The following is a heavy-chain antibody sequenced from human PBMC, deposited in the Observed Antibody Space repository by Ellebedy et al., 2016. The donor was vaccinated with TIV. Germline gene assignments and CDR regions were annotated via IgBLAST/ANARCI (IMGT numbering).Heavy chain of an antibody. CDR2: INVYNGHT. J-gene: IGHJ4*02. CDR1: SYTFTSYG. Sequence: AASVKVSCKASSYTFTSYGISWVRQAPGQGLEWMGWINVYNGHTEYAQNFQDRVTMTTDTSTNTAYMELRSLRYDDMAVYYCARDGNGFDYWGQGTLVTVSS. CDR3: ARDGNGFDY. V-gene: IGHV1-18*03. D-gene: IGHD1-1*01.